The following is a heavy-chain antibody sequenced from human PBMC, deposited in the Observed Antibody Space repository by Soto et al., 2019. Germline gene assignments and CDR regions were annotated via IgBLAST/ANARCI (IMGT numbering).Heavy chain of an antibody. CDR3: TRGGSWFDF. D-gene: IGHD6-13*01. V-gene: IGHV3-74*01. Sequence: SLRLSCSASGFNFRVYWMHWVRQAPGKGLVWVSRISNDGKTATYADSVEGRFTVSRDNANNMVYLQMNSLTAEDTAVYFCTRGGSWFDFWGQGTVVTVSS. CDR1: GFNFRVYW. CDR2: ISNDGKTA. J-gene: IGHJ4*02.